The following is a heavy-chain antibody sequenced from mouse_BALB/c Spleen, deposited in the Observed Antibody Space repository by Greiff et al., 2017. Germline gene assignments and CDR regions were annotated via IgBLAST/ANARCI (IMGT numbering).Heavy chain of an antibody. CDR2: IYPGSGST. D-gene: IGHD1-2*01. CDR3: ARSSLRLDY. CDR1: GYNFTSYW. Sequence: QVQLKQPGAELVKPGTSVKLSCKASGYNFTSYWINWVKLRPGQGLEWIGDIYPGSGSTNYNEKFKSKATLTVDTSSSTAYMQLSSLASEDSALYYCARSSLRLDYWGQGTTLTVSS. J-gene: IGHJ2*01. V-gene: IGHV1-55*01.